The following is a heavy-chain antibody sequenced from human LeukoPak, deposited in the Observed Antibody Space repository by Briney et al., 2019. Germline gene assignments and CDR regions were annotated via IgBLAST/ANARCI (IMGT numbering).Heavy chain of an antibody. CDR1: GFTFSSYG. CDR3: ASQDSSGYYHY. V-gene: IGHV3-7*01. J-gene: IGHJ4*02. Sequence: GGSLRLSCPASGFTFSSYGMYWVRQAPGKGLEWVANIKKDGIEKYYVDSVKGRITISRDNARNSLYLQVNSLRAEDTAVYYCASQDSSGYYHYWGQGTLVTVSS. CDR2: IKKDGIEK. D-gene: IGHD3-22*01.